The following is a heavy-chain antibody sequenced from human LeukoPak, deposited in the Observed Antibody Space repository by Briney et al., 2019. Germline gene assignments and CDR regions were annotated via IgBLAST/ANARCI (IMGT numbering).Heavy chain of an antibody. CDR3: ARESSITMVRGVMGWFDP. CDR1: GGSISSDY. D-gene: IGHD3-10*01. J-gene: IGHJ5*02. Sequence: SETLSLTCTVSGGSISSDYWGWIRQPPGKGLEWIGYIYYSGSTNYNPSLKSRVTISVDTSKNQFSLKLSSVTAADTAVYYCARESSITMVRGVMGWFDPWGQGTLVTVSS. CDR2: IYYSGST. V-gene: IGHV4-59*12.